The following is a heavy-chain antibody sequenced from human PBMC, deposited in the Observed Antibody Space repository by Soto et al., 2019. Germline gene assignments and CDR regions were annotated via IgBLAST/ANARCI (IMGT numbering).Heavy chain of an antibody. Sequence: QVQLQESGPGLVKPSETLSLTCTVYGGSISSYYWSWIRQPAGKGLEWIGRIYTSGSTNYHPSLNSRVTMSVDTSKNQFSLNLSSVTAADTAVYYCARDRITLATDAFDTWGQGTRVTVSS. CDR1: GGSISSYY. CDR2: IYTSGST. J-gene: IGHJ3*02. V-gene: IGHV4-4*07. CDR3: ARDRITLATDAFDT. D-gene: IGHD3-10*01.